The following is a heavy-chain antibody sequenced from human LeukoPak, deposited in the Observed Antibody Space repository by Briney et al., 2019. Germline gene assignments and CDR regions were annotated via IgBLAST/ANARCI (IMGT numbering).Heavy chain of an antibody. Sequence: ASVKVSRKASGGTFSSYAISGVRQAPGQGLEWMGGIIPIFGTANYAQTFQGRVTLTADKSTSTAYMELSSLRSEDTAVYYCASSYSGYDYGRLDYWGQGTLVTVSS. J-gene: IGHJ4*02. V-gene: IGHV1-69*06. D-gene: IGHD5-12*01. CDR2: IIPIFGTA. CDR1: GGTFSSYA. CDR3: ASSYSGYDYGRLDY.